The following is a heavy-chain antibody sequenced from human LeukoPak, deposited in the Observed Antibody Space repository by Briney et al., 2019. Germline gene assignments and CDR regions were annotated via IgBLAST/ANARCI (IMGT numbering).Heavy chain of an antibody. CDR2: INPNSGGT. D-gene: IGHD3-22*01. J-gene: IGHJ1*01. CDR1: GYTFTGYY. Sequence: ASVKVPCKASGYTFTGYYMHWVRQAPGQGLEWMGRINPNSGGTNYAQKFQGRVTMTRDTSISTAYMELSRLRSDDTAVYYCATPTYYYDSSGYQHWGQGTLVTVSS. V-gene: IGHV1-2*06. CDR3: ATPTYYYDSSGYQH.